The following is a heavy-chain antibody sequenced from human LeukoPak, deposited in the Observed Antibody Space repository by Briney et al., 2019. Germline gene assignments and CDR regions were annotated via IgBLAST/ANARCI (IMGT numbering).Heavy chain of an antibody. V-gene: IGHV3-21*04. CDR2: ISGDSTDM. CDR1: GFIFSSYK. Sequence: GTSLRLSCAASGFIFSSYKMNWVRQAPGKGLEWISSISGDSTDMFYADSLKGRITISRDNAKNSLFLQMDSLRVEDTAVYYCARVGLDTAAWHISWFDPWGQGTRVTASS. CDR3: ARVGLDTAAWHISWFDP. D-gene: IGHD5-18*01. J-gene: IGHJ5*02.